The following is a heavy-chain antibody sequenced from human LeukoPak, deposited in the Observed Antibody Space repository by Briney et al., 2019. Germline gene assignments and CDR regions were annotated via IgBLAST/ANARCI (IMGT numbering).Heavy chain of an antibody. J-gene: IGHJ4*02. CDR1: GFSLSTSGVG. CDR3: AHSRDDMVRGYFDY. V-gene: IGHV2-5*02. Sequence: SGPTLVKPTQTLTLTCTFSGFSLSTSGVGVGWIRQPPGKALAWLALIYWDDDKRYSPSLKSRLTITKDTSKNQVVLTMTNMDPVDTATYYCAHSRDDMVRGYFDYWGQGTLVTVSS. CDR2: IYWDDDK. D-gene: IGHD3-10*01.